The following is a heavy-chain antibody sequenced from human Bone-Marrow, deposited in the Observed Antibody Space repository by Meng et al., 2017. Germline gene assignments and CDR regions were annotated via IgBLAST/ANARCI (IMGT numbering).Heavy chain of an antibody. CDR1: GFTFSDYY. J-gene: IGHJ6*02. Sequence: GESLKISCAASGFTFSDYYMSWIRQAPGKGLEWVLYISNSGSSIYYADSVKGRFTISRDNAKNSLYLQMNSLRAEDTAVYYCTTKVGRFLEWLYRTRGMDVWGQGTTVTVSS. CDR2: ISNSGSSI. CDR3: TTKVGRFLEWLYRTRGMDV. V-gene: IGHV3-11*01. D-gene: IGHD3-3*01.